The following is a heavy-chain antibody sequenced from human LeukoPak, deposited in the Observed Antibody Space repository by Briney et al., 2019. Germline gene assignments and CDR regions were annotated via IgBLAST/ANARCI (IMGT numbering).Heavy chain of an antibody. CDR3: AREYVSRFGELLNDY. V-gene: IGHV1-18*01. CDR1: GYTFTNYG. D-gene: IGHD3-10*01. J-gene: IGHJ4*02. Sequence: ASARVSFKASGYTFTNYGISWERQAPGEGLDLMRWISDYNGNTNYAQKLQSRVTITTDTSTSTAYMELRSLRSDNSAVYYCAREYVSRFGELLNDYWGQGTLVTVAS. CDR2: ISDYNGNT.